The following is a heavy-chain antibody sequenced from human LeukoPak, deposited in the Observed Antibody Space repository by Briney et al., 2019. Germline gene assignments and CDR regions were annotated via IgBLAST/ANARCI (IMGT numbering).Heavy chain of an antibody. CDR3: ASLAMTGAAGRGELDN. D-gene: IGHD3-9*01. Sequence: PSETLSLTCTISGGSITSSSHYWGWIRQPPGKGLEWIGSVIGSTLYDGSSGYNPSLNSRLTISADTSKNQFSLRLRSVTAEDTAIYFSASLAMTGAAGRGELDNWGQGTLVTVSS. J-gene: IGHJ4*02. CDR1: GGSITSSSHY. V-gene: IGHV4-39*01. CDR2: TLYDGSS.